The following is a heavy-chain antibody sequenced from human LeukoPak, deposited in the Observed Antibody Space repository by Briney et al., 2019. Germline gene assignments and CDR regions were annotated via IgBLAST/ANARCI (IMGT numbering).Heavy chain of an antibody. CDR2: IIPIFGTA. J-gene: IGHJ4*02. CDR3: ARDPGAYCGGDCYLGQFDY. Sequence: SVKVSCKASGGTFSSYAISWVRQAPGQGLECMGGIIPIFGTANYAQKFQGRVTITADESTSTAYMELSSLRSEDTAVYYCARDPGAYCGGDCYLGQFDYWGQGTLVTVSS. D-gene: IGHD2-21*02. V-gene: IGHV1-69*13. CDR1: GGTFSSYA.